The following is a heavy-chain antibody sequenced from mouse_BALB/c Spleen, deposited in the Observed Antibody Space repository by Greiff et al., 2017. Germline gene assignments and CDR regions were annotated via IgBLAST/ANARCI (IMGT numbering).Heavy chain of an antibody. CDR1: GFTFSSYT. CDR3: ARHDGNYVFDY. Sequence: EVQGVESGGGLVQPGGSLKLSCAASGFTFSSYTMSWVRQTPEKRLEWVAYISNGGGSTYYPDTVKGRFTISRDNAKNTLYLQMSSLKSEDTAMYYCARHDGNYVFDYWGQGTTLTVSS. D-gene: IGHD2-1*01. CDR2: ISNGGGST. V-gene: IGHV5-12-2*01. J-gene: IGHJ2*01.